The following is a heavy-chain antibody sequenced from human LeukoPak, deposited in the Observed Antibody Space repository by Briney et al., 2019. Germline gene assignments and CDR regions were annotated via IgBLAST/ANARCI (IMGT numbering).Heavy chain of an antibody. CDR3: ARGQQRVGSPIDY. CDR1: GFTFSSYS. J-gene: IGHJ4*02. Sequence: PGGSLRLSCAASGFTFSSYSMNWVRQAPGKGLKWVSYISSSSSTIYYADSVKGRFTISRDNAKNSLYLQMNSLRDEDTAVYYCARGQQRVGSPIDYWGQGTLVTVSS. D-gene: IGHD1-26*01. CDR2: ISSSSSTI. V-gene: IGHV3-48*02.